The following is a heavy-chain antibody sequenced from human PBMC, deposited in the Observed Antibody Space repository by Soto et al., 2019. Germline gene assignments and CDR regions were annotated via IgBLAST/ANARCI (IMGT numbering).Heavy chain of an antibody. J-gene: IGHJ4*02. V-gene: IGHV4-31*03. Sequence: QVQLQESGPGLVKPLQTLSLTCTVSGGSISSGGYYWSWIRQHPGKGLEWIGYIYYSGSTYYNPSLKSRVTISVDTSKNQFSLKLSSVTAADTAVYYCAREVGGSYYFDYWGQGTLVTVSS. CDR3: AREVGGSYYFDY. D-gene: IGHD1-26*01. CDR1: GGSISSGGYY. CDR2: IYYSGST.